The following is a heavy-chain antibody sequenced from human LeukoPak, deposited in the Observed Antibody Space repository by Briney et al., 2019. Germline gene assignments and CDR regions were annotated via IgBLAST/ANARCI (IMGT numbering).Heavy chain of an antibody. V-gene: IGHV3-21*01. CDR2: ISSSSSDI. CDR3: AALWFGESKNPPNDY. CDR1: GFTFSSYS. J-gene: IGHJ4*02. Sequence: GGSLRLSCAASGFTFSSYSMSWVRQAPGKGLEWVSSISSSSSDIYDADSVKGRFIISRDNTKSSLYLEMNSLRAEDTAVYYCAALWFGESKNPPNDYWGQGTLVTVSS. D-gene: IGHD3-10*01.